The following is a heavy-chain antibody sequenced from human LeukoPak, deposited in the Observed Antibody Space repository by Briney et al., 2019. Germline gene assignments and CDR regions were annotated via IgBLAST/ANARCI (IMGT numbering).Heavy chain of an antibody. D-gene: IGHD3-10*01. J-gene: IGHJ4*02. CDR1: GGSISLYY. CDR3: ARGRGSLTY. CDR2: FYDTRSP. Sequence: SETLSLTCTVSGGSISLYYWSWIRQPPGKGLEWIGYFYDTRSPKYNPSLERRVTISVDMSSNQFSLNLTSVTTADTAVYYCARGRGSLTYWGQGTLATVSS. V-gene: IGHV4-59*01.